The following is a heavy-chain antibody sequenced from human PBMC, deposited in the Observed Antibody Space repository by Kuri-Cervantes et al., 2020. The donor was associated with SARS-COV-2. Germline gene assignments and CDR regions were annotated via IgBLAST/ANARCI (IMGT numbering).Heavy chain of an antibody. V-gene: IGHV3-23*01. CDR1: GFSFNNYA. CDR3: AKDLRFLWFGELLGFDP. J-gene: IGHJ5*02. D-gene: IGHD3-10*01. Sequence: GESLKISCAASGFSFNNYAMNWVRQAPGKGLEWVSTISGTGGSTYYADSVKGRFTISRDNSKNTLYLQMNSLRAEDTAVYYCAKDLRFLWFGELLGFDPWGQGTLVTVSS. CDR2: ISGTGGST.